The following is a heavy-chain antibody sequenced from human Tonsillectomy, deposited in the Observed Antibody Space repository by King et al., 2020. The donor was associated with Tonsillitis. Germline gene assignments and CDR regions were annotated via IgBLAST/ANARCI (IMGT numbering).Heavy chain of an antibody. Sequence: VQLQQWGAGLLKPSETLSLTCAVYGGSFSGYYWSGIRQPPGRGLEGIGEINHSGSTNYNPSLKSRVTISVDTSKNQLSLNLSSVTAADTAVYYCARNGGFDYWGQGTLVTVSS. CDR2: INHSGST. CDR1: GGSFSGYY. D-gene: IGHD2-8*01. J-gene: IGHJ4*02. CDR3: ARNGGFDY. V-gene: IGHV4-34*01.